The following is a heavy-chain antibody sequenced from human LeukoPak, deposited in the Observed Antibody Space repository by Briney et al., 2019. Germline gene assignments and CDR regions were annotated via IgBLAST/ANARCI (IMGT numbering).Heavy chain of an antibody. CDR1: GFTFSSYA. J-gene: IGHJ3*02. CDR2: ISYDGSNK. V-gene: IGHV3-30*04. CDR3: AIWADYGDVYDAFDI. Sequence: SRGSLRLSCAASGFTFSSYAMHWVRQAPGKGLEWVAVISYDGSNKYYADSVKGRFTISRDNSKNTLYLQMNSLRAEDTAVYYCAIWADYGDVYDAFDIWGQGTMVTVSS. D-gene: IGHD4-17*01.